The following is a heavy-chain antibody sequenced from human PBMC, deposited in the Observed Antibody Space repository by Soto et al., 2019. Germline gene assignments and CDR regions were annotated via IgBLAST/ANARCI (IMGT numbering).Heavy chain of an antibody. CDR2: IYYSGST. J-gene: IGHJ4*02. CDR3: ARATSFSGHHGY. V-gene: IGHV4-31*03. Sequence: SETLSLTCTVSGGSFSSGGYYWSWIRQLPGKGLEWIGYIYYSGSTYYNPPLKSRFTISLDTSKNQFSLKLSSVTAADTAVYYCARATSFSGHHGYWGQGTLVTVSS. D-gene: IGHD2-8*02. CDR1: GGSFSSGGYY.